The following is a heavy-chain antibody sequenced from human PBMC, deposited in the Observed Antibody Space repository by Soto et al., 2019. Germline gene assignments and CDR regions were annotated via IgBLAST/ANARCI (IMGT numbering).Heavy chain of an antibody. CDR3: ARAGDSYMTTVVTPFDY. CDR2: IIPIFGTA. J-gene: IGHJ4*02. Sequence: QVQLVQSGAEVKKPGSSVKVSCKASGGTFSSYAISWVRQAPGQGLEWMGGIIPIFGTANYAQKFQGRVTITADESTSTAYMELSSLRPEDKAVYYCARAGDSYMTTVVTPFDYWGQGTLVTVSS. CDR1: GGTFSSYA. D-gene: IGHD4-17*01. V-gene: IGHV1-69*01.